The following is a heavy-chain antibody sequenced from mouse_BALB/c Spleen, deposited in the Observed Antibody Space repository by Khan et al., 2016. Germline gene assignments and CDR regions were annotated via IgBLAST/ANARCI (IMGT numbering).Heavy chain of an antibody. CDR3: ARSEYRYDSWFAY. D-gene: IGHD2-14*01. Sequence: VRLQQSGPELVKPGASVKIPCKASGFTFSDYNMDWVKQSHGKSLEWIGDINPNNGGTIYNQKFKGKATLTVDKSSSTAYMELRSLTSEDTAVYYCARSEYRYDSWFAYWGQGTLVTVSA. J-gene: IGHJ3*01. CDR2: INPNNGGT. CDR1: GFTFSDYN. V-gene: IGHV1-18*01.